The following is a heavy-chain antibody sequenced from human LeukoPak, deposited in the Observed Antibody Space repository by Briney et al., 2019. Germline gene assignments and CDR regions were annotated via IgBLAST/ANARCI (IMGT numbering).Heavy chain of an antibody. V-gene: IGHV3-7*01. D-gene: IGHD3-10*01. CDR3: ARTIRGY. CDR2: IREDGSEK. Sequence: GGSLRLSCAASGFSFSNYWMSWVRQAPGKGLEWVANIREDGSEKHYVDSVKGRFTISRDNAKNSLYLQMNSLRAEDTAVYYCARTIRGYWGQGTLVTVSS. CDR1: GFSFSNYW. J-gene: IGHJ4*02.